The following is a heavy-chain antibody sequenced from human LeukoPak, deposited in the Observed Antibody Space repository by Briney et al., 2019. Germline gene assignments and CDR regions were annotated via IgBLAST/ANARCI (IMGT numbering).Heavy chain of an antibody. CDR3: ARVAVAATGAFDI. J-gene: IGHJ3*02. CDR1: GFTFSSYG. D-gene: IGHD6-19*01. V-gene: IGHV3-30*03. CDR2: ISYDGSNK. Sequence: GGSLRLSCAASGFTFSSYGMHWVRQAPGKGLEWVAVISYDGSNKGYADSVKGRFTLSRDNSKNTLYLHMNSLRVEDTAVYYCARVAVAATGAFDIWGQGTMVTVSS.